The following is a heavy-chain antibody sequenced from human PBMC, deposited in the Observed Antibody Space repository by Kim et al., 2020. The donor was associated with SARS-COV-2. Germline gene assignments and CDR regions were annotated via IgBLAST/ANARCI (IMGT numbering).Heavy chain of an antibody. Sequence: SETLSLTCAVYGGSFSGYYWSWIRQPPGKGLEWIGEINHSGSTNYNPSLKSRVTISVDTSKNQFSLKLSSVTAADTAVYYCARMAAAGDYYYYYGMDVWGQGTTVTVSS. CDR3: ARMAAAGDYYYYYGMDV. V-gene: IGHV4-34*01. CDR2: INHSGST. D-gene: IGHD6-13*01. CDR1: GGSFSGYY. J-gene: IGHJ6*02.